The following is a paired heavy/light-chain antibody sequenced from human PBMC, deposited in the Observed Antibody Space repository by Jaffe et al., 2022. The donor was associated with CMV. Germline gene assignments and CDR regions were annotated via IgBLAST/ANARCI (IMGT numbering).Light chain of an antibody. J-gene: IGKJ5*01. Sequence: DIVMTQSPDSLAVSLGERATINCKSSQSVLYSSNNKNYLAWYQQKPGQPPKLLIYWASTRESGVPDRFSGSGSGTDFTLTISSLQAEDVAVYYCQQYYSTPPITFGQGTRLEIK. CDR2: WAS. V-gene: IGKV4-1*01. CDR1: QSVLYSSNNKNY. CDR3: QQYYSTPPIT.
Heavy chain of an antibody. CDR2: INHSGST. CDR3: ARGRGRGYSYGYGDPSYYYYYGMDV. Sequence: QVQLQQWGAGLLKPSETLSLTCAVYGGSFSGYYWSWIRQPPGKGLEWIGEINHSGSTNYNPSLKSRVTISVDTSKNQFSLKLSSVTAADTAVYYCARGRGRGYSYGYGDPSYYYYYGMDVWGQGTTVTVSS. J-gene: IGHJ6*02. CDR1: GGSFSGYY. V-gene: IGHV4-34*01. D-gene: IGHD5-18*01.